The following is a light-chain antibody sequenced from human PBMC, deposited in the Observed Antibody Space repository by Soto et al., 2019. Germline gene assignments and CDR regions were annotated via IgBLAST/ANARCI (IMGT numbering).Light chain of an antibody. J-gene: IGKJ1*01. CDR3: QKYGSSPWT. CDR2: NTS. V-gene: IGKV3-20*01. CDR1: QGIRDT. Sequence: EVVMSHPXATLSVDTREXXXXXXXGSQGIRDTLARQHQQXGQTSRLLIHNTSXRANGAPDRLSGSRSGTDFTLTTSRLETEDFAVYYCQKYGSSPWTFGQGTNVDIK.